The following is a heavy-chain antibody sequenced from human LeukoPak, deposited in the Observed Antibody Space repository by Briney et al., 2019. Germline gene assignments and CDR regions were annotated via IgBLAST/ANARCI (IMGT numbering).Heavy chain of an antibody. J-gene: IGHJ3*02. V-gene: IGHV4-59*01. Sequence: SSETLSLTCTVSGGSISSYYWSWIRQPPGKGLEWIGYIYYSGSTNYNPSLKSRVTISVDTSKNQFSLKLSSVTAADTAVYYCARVGYGRDAFDIWGQGTMVTVSS. D-gene: IGHD5-18*01. CDR1: GGSISSYY. CDR2: IYYSGST. CDR3: ARVGYGRDAFDI.